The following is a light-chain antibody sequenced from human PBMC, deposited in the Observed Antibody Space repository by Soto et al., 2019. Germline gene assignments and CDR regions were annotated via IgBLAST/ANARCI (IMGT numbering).Light chain of an antibody. CDR2: GAS. CDR1: QILSNNIY. CDR3: QQYGSSTRT. J-gene: IGKJ1*01. Sequence: EIVLTQPPGTLSWSPGERATLYCRARQILSNNIYLAWYQQNTGQAPRLLIYGASSRATGIPDRFSGSGSGTDFTLTLSRLEPEDLAVYDCQQYGSSTRTFGQGTKVEIK. V-gene: IGKV3-20*01.